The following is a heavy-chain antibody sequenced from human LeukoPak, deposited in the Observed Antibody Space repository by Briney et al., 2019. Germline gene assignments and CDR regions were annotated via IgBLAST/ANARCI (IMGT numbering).Heavy chain of an antibody. V-gene: IGHV3-23*01. J-gene: IGHJ3*02. CDR3: AKDPNGDYVGAFDS. Sequence: GGSLRLSCAASGFTFSNYALIWVRQAPERGLQWVSAITGSGAGTYYEDSVKGRFTISRDNSKNTLYLQMNSLRAEDTAIYYCAKDPNGDYVGAFDSWGQGTMVTVSS. CDR1: GFTFSNYA. CDR2: ITGSGAGT. D-gene: IGHD4-17*01.